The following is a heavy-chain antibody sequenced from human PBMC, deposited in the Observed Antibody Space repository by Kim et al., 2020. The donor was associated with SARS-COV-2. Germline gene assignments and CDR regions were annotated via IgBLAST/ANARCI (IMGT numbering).Heavy chain of an antibody. V-gene: IGHV3-33*01. D-gene: IGHD1-26*01. J-gene: IGHJ4*02. CDR1: GFTFSSYG. CDR2: IWYDGSNK. CDR3: ARGRWELRYDY. Sequence: GGSLRLSCAASGFTFSSYGMHWVRQAPGKGLEWVAVIWYDGSNKYYADSVKGRFTISRDNSKNTLYLQMNSLRAEDTAVYYCARGRWELRYDYWGQGTLVTVSS.